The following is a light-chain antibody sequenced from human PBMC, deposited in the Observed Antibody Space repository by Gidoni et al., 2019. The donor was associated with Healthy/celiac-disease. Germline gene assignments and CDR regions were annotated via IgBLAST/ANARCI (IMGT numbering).Light chain of an antibody. CDR2: AAS. Sequence: DIQMTQSPSSLSASVGDRVTITCRASQSISSYVNWYQQKPGKAPKLLIYAASSLQSGVPSRFSGSGSGTDFTLTISSRQPEEFATYYCQQSYSTPFTFGPGTKVDIK. CDR1: QSISSY. V-gene: IGKV1-39*01. CDR3: QQSYSTPFT. J-gene: IGKJ3*01.